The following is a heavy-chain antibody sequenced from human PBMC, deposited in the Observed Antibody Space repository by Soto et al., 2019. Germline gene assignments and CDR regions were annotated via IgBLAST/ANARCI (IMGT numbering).Heavy chain of an antibody. CDR2: IKPDGSEK. V-gene: IGHV3-7*04. J-gene: IGHJ3*01. CDR3: ARGDYFDSSGPFSDAFDV. Sequence: HPGGSLRLSCAASGFTFSTYWMTWVRQAPGKGLEWVANIKPDGSEKWYVGSVKGRFTISRDNAKNSLYLQMNNLRTEDTAVYYCARGDYFDSSGPFSDAFDVWGQGTMVTVSS. CDR1: GFTFSTYW. D-gene: IGHD3-22*01.